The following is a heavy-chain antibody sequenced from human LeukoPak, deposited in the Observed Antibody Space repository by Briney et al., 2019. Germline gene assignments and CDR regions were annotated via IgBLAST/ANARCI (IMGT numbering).Heavy chain of an antibody. Sequence: PSETLSLTCTVSGGSISSGSYYWGWIRQPPGKGLEWIGSIYYSGSTYYNPSLKSRVTISVDTSKNQFSLKLSSVTAADTAVYYCARAIGYCTNGVCYTVGDYYYYMDVWGKGTTVTVSS. V-gene: IGHV4-39*07. CDR2: IYYSGST. D-gene: IGHD2-8*01. J-gene: IGHJ6*03. CDR3: ARAIGYCTNGVCYTVGDYYYYMDV. CDR1: GGSISSGSYY.